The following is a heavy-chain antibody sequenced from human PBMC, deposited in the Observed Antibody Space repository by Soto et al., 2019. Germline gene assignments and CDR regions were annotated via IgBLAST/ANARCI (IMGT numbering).Heavy chain of an antibody. D-gene: IGHD2-21*02. J-gene: IGHJ4*02. CDR2: ISYDGPNK. V-gene: IGHV3-30*18. CDR3: AKAVPPFVVVTASDY. CDR1: GLTFRNSG. Sequence: GGSLRLSCAASGLTFRNSGMHWVRQAPGKGLEWVAVISYDGPNKYYADSVKGRFTISRDNSKNTLYLQINSLRAEDTAVYYCAKAVPPFVVVTASDYWGQGTLVTVSS.